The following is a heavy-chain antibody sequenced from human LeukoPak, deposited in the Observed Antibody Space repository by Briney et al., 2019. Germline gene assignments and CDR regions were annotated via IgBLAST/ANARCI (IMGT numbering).Heavy chain of an antibody. V-gene: IGHV3-30*18. Sequence: PGGSLRLSCAASGFTFSDYYMSWIRQAPGKGLEWVAIISYDGSNQYYKDSVKGRFTISRDNSKNTLYLQMNSLRAEDTAVYYCAKDRSGLNWYFDLWGRGTLVTVSS. CDR2: ISYDGSNQ. CDR1: GFTFSDYY. J-gene: IGHJ2*01. CDR3: AKDRSGLNWYFDL. D-gene: IGHD6-19*01.